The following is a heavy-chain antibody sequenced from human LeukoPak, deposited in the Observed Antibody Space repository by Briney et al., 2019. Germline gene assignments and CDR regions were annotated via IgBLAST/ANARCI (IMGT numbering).Heavy chain of an antibody. CDR3: ARDSSDWYFDL. V-gene: IGHV3-48*02. Sequence: GGSLRLSCAASVFCLTTYCMNWVRQAPGKGLEWVSYISSSSNLIYYADSVKGRFTISRDNAEHSLYLPRDSLKDAHTAVYVCARDSSDWYFDLWGRGTLVTVSS. CDR1: VFCLTTYC. D-gene: IGHD3-10*01. J-gene: IGHJ2*01. CDR2: ISSSSNLI.